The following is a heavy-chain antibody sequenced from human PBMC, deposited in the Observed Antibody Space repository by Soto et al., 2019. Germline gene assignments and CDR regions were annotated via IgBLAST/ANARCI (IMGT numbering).Heavy chain of an antibody. Sequence: QVQLVESGGGVVQPGRSLRLSCAASGFTFSSYAMHWVRQAPGKGLEWVAVISYDGSNKYYADSVKGRFTISRDDSKNTLYLQINSLRAEDTDVYYCARGGYCYLQSYYFDYWGQGTLVTVSS. D-gene: IGHD5-18*01. CDR1: GFTFSSYA. V-gene: IGHV3-30-3*01. CDR2: ISYDGSNK. CDR3: ARGGYCYLQSYYFDY. J-gene: IGHJ4*02.